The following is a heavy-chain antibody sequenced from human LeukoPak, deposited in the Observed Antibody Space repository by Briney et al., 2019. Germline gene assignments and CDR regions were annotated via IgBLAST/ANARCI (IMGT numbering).Heavy chain of an antibody. V-gene: IGHV5-51*01. CDR3: ARLIGELSDAFDI. J-gene: IGHJ3*02. D-gene: IGHD1-26*01. CDR2: IYPGDSDT. CDR1: GYIFTSYW. Sequence: GESLKISCKGSGYIFTSYWIGWVRQMPGKGLEWMGIIYPGDSDTRYSPSFRGQVTISAVKSISTAYLQWSSLKASDTAMYYCARLIGELSDAFDIWGQGTMVTVSS.